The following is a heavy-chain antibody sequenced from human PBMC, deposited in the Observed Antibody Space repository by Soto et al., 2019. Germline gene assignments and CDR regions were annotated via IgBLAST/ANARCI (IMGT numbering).Heavy chain of an antibody. CDR2: ISGSGGST. J-gene: IGHJ2*01. CDR1: GFTFSSYA. V-gene: IGHV3-23*01. Sequence: EVQLLESGGGLVQPGGSLRLSCAASGFTFSSYAMNWVRQAPGKGLEWVSVISGSGGSTYYADSVKGRFTISRDNSKNALYLQMNSLRAEDTAVYYCAKRTVGWYFDLWGRGTLVTVSS. CDR3: AKRTVGWYFDL. D-gene: IGHD4-17*01.